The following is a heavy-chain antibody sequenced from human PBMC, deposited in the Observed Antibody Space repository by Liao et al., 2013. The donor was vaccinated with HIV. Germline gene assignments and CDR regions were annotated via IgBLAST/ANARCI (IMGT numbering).Heavy chain of an antibody. V-gene: IGHV4-61*02. CDR1: GGSISSGSYY. CDR3: SRGRSGLLWFGESRTRRAYFDY. Sequence: QVQLQESGPGLVKPSQTLSLTCTVSGGSISSGSYYWSWIRQPAGKGLEWIGRIYTSGSTNYNPSLKSRVTISVDTSKNQFSLKLSSVTAADTAVYYCSRGRSGLLWFGESRTRRAYFDYWGQGTLVTVSS. J-gene: IGHJ4*02. CDR2: IYTSGST. D-gene: IGHD3-10*01.